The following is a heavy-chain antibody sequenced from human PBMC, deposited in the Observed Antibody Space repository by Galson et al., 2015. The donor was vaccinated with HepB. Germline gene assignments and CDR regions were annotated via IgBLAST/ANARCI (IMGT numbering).Heavy chain of an antibody. CDR3: ARSRYITSPSDL. CDR1: RYSFSHYG. CDR2: ISGYSDDT. Sequence: SVKVSCKASRYSFSHYGIAWVRQAPGQGLEWMGWISGYSDDTNYAQRFQGRVTMTTDTSTTTAYMELRGLRYDDTAVYLCARSRYITSPSDLWGQGTLVTVS. V-gene: IGHV1-18*01. J-gene: IGHJ5*02. D-gene: IGHD3-16*01.